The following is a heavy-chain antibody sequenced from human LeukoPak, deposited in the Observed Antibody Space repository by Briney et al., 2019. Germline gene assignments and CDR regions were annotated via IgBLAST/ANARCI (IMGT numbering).Heavy chain of an antibody. CDR1: GGSISSGDYY. Sequence: SETLSLTCTVSGGSISSGDYYWSWIRQPPGKGLEWIGYIYYSGSTYYNPSLKSRVTISVDTSTNQFSLKLSSVTAADTVVYYCARLSPYYYDYGPNGDFDYGGQGTLVTVSS. V-gene: IGHV4-30-4*01. J-gene: IGHJ4*02. CDR3: ARLSPYYYDYGPNGDFDY. CDR2: IYYSGST. D-gene: IGHD3-22*01.